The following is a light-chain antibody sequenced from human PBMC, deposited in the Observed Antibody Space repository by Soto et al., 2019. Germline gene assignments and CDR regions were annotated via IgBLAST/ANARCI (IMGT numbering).Light chain of an antibody. V-gene: IGLV2-8*01. J-gene: IGLJ1*01. CDR2: EVN. CDR1: SSDVGGYNY. CDR3: CSYAGSPYV. Sequence: HSALTQPPSASGSPGQSVTISCTGTSSDVGGYNYVSWYQQHPGKAPKLIIYEVNKRPSGVPDRFSGSKSGNPASLTVSGLQAEDEADYYCCSYAGSPYVFGSGTKLIVL.